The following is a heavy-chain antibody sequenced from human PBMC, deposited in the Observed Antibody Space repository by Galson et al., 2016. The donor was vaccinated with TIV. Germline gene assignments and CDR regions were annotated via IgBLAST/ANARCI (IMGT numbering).Heavy chain of an antibody. Sequence: SLRLSCAASGFTFSSYGLHWVRQAPGKGLEWLSFINYGGSPKYDADSMKGRLTTSRDIAKNSIYLDRSSLRAGDTAVYYCARYSGRFYALDVWGQGTTVTVSS. D-gene: IGHD1-26*01. CDR3: ARYSGRFYALDV. V-gene: IGHV3-48*03. CDR1: GFTFSSYG. J-gene: IGHJ6*02. CDR2: INYGGSPK.